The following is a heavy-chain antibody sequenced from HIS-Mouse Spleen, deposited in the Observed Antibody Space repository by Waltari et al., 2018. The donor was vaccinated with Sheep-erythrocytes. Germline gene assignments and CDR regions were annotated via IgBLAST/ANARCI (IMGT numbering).Heavy chain of an antibody. D-gene: IGHD1-26*01. V-gene: IGHV3-21*01. CDR1: GFTFSSYS. CDR2: ISSSSSYT. Sequence: EVQLVESGGGLVKPGGSLRLSCAASGFTFSSYSMNWVRQAPGKGREWVSSISSSSSYTDYADSVNGRFTISRDNAKNSLYLQMNSLRAEDTAVYYCARVTSGATFDYWGQGTLVTVSS. J-gene: IGHJ4*02. CDR3: ARVTSGATFDY.